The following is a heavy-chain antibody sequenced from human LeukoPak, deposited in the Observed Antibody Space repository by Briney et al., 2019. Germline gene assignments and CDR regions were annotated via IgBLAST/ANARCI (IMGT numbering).Heavy chain of an antibody. CDR1: GFTFSSYA. J-gene: IGHJ3*02. D-gene: IGHD4-17*01. V-gene: IGHV3-23*01. CDR3: ARDYGTKGLTTVTTPGAFDI. Sequence: HPGGSLRLSCSASGFTFSSYAMSWVRQAPGKGLEWVSAISGSGGSTYYADSVKGRFTISRDNSKNTLYLQMNSLRAEDTAVYYCARDYGTKGLTTVTTPGAFDIWGQGTMVTVSS. CDR2: ISGSGGST.